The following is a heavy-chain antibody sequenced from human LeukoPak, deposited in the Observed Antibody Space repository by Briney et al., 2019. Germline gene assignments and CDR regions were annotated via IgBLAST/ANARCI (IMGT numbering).Heavy chain of an antibody. CDR1: GFTFSDYY. V-gene: IGHV3-11*06. J-gene: IGHJ6*02. CDR3: ARDLAPFFGRGVINDYYYYGMDV. Sequence: GGSLRLSCAASGFTFSDYYMSWIRQAPGKGLEWVSYISSSSSYIYYADSVKGRFTISRDNAKNSLYLQMNSLRAEDTAVYYCARDLAPFFGRGVINDYYYYGMDVWGQGTTVTVSS. CDR2: ISSSSSYI. D-gene: IGHD3-10*01.